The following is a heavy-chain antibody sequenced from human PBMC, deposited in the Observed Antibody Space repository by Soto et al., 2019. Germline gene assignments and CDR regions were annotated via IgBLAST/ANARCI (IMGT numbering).Heavy chain of an antibody. J-gene: IGHJ4*02. CDR2: IYTSGST. CDR1: GGSISSYY. CDR3: ARAGFWSGAYYFDY. Sequence: SETLSLTCTVTGGSISSYYWSWIRQPAGKGLEWIGRIYTSGSTNYNPSLKSRVTMSVDTSKNQFSLKLSSVTAADTAVYYCARAGFWSGAYYFDYWGQGTLVTVSS. V-gene: IGHV4-4*07. D-gene: IGHD3-3*01.